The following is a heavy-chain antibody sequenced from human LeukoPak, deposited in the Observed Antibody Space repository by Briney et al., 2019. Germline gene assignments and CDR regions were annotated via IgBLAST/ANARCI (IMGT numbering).Heavy chain of an antibody. CDR2: INHSGST. CDR1: GGSFSGYY. J-gene: IGHJ4*02. CDR3: AICDSSGYYLE. Sequence: PSETLSLTCAVYGGSFSGYYWSWIRQPPGKGLEWIGEINHSGSTNYNPSLKSRVTISVDTSKNQFSLKLSSVTAADTAVYYCAICDSSGYYLEWGQGTLVTVSS. D-gene: IGHD3-22*01. V-gene: IGHV4-34*01.